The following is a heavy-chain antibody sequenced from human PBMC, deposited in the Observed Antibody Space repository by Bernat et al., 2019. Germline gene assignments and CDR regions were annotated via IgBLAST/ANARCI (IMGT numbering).Heavy chain of an antibody. CDR2: FDPEDGET. CDR3: ATGWSARDYFDY. Sequence: QVQLVQSGAEVKKPGASVKVSCKVSGYTLTELSMHWVRQAPGQGLEWMGGFDPEDGETIYAQKFQGRVTMTEDTSTSAAYMQLSGLRSEDKAVYYWATGWSARDYFDYWGQGTLVTVSS. CDR1: GYTLTELS. J-gene: IGHJ4*02. D-gene: IGHD3-3*01. V-gene: IGHV1-24*01.